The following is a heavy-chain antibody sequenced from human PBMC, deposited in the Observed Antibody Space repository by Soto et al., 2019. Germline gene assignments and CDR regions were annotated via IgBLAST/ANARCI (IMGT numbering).Heavy chain of an antibody. Sequence: LRLSCAASGFTFSSYAMHWVRQAPGKGLEWVAVISHDGSITYYSDSVKGRFTMSRDNSNNTLFLQMSSLRSEDTAIYYCAKDEYWESHFYYFMDLWGRGTTVTVSS. D-gene: IGHD3-16*01. V-gene: IGHV3-30*15. CDR2: ISHDGSIT. J-gene: IGHJ6*03. CDR3: AKDEYWESHFYYFMDL. CDR1: GFTFSSYA.